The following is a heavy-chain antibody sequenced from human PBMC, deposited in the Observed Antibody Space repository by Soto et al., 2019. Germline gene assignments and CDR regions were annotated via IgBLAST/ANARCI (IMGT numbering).Heavy chain of an antibody. V-gene: IGHV3-30*18. J-gene: IGHJ4*02. CDR3: AKNSYGDYDYNYFDY. CDR2: ISYDGSKK. CDR1: GFTFSTYG. Sequence: PGGSLRLSCTTSGFTFSTYGMHWVRQAPGKGLDWVALISYDGSKKYYVDSVKGRFTISRDNSKNTLYLQMNSLRAEDTAVYYCAKNSYGDYDYNYFDYWGQGALVTVSS. D-gene: IGHD4-17*01.